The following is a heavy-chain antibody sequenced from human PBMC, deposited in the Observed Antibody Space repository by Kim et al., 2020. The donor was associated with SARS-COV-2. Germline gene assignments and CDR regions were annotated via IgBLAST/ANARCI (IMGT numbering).Heavy chain of an antibody. CDR3: ASSKDTAMVFYYFYYYGMDV. CDR2: ISSSSSYI. J-gene: IGHJ6*02. D-gene: IGHD5-18*01. Sequence: GGSLRLSCAASGFTFSSYSMNWVRQAPGKGLEWVSSISSSSSYIYYADSVKGRFTISRDNAKNSLYLQMNSLRAEDTAVYYCASSKDTAMVFYYFYYYGMDVWGQGTTVTVSS. CDR1: GFTFSSYS. V-gene: IGHV3-21*01.